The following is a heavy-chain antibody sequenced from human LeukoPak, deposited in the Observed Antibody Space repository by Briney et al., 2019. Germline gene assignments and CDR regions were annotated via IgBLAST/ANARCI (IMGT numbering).Heavy chain of an antibody. J-gene: IGHJ4*02. CDR2: IYYSGST. V-gene: IGHV4-39*01. CDR3: ARQLNTYYYDSSGYPFDY. D-gene: IGHD3-22*01. Sequence: TSSETLFLTCTFSGGSISSSRYYWGWIRQPPGKGLEWIGRIYYSGSTYYNQSLKSGVNIFVDTSKNHFSMKLSSVKVAATAVYYCARQLNTYYYDSSGYPFDYWGQGTLVTVSS. CDR1: GGSISSSRYY.